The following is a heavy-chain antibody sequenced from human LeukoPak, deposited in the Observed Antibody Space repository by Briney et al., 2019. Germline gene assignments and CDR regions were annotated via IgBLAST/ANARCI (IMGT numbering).Heavy chain of an antibody. CDR3: ARERSMTTVTTPWFDY. Sequence: GGSLRLSCAASGFTFSDYYMGWIRQAPGKGLEWVSYISSSSSYTNYADSVKGRFTISRDNAKNSLYLQMNSLRAEDTAVYYCARERSMTTVTTPWFDYWGQGTLVTVSS. D-gene: IGHD4-17*01. V-gene: IGHV3-11*05. J-gene: IGHJ4*02. CDR2: ISSSSSYT. CDR1: GFTFSDYY.